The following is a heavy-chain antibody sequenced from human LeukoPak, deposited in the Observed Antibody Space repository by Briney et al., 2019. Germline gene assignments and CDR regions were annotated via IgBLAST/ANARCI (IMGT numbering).Heavy chain of an antibody. D-gene: IGHD7-27*01. Sequence: ASVKVSCKASGYTFTGYYMHWVRQAPGQGLEWMGWINPNSGGTNYAQKFQGRVTMTRDTSISTAYMELSRLRSDDTAVYYCARVGPTHSWGGNSNFDYWGQGTLVTVSS. CDR2: INPNSGGT. CDR1: GYTFTGYY. V-gene: IGHV1-2*02. CDR3: ARVGPTHSWGGNSNFDY. J-gene: IGHJ4*02.